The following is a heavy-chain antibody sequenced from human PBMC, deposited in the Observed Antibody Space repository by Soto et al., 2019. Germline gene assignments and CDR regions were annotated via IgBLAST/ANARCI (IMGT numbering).Heavy chain of an antibody. CDR2: IIPIFGTV. V-gene: IGHV1-69*12. D-gene: IGHD5-12*01. Sequence: QVQLVQSGAEVKKPGSSVKVSCKASGGTFSNYPISWVRQAPGQGLEWMGGIIPIFGTVNYAQKFQGRVTSTADESTSTAYMELSSLRSEDAAVYHCARGNHRWLHLWYFALGGRGPLVTVSS. CDR3: ARGNHRWLHLWYFAL. CDR1: GGTFSNYP. J-gene: IGHJ2*01.